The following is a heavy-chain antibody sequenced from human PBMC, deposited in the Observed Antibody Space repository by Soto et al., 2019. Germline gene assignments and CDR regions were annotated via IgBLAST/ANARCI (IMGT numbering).Heavy chain of an antibody. D-gene: IGHD2-2*01. V-gene: IGHV4-39*01. CDR2: IYYSGST. J-gene: IGHJ5*02. CDR1: GGSISSSSYY. Sequence: LSLTCTVSGGSISSSSYYWGWIRQPPGKGLEWIGSIYYSGSTYYNPSLKSRVTISVDTSKNQFSLKLSSVTAADTAVYYCARHAATIYCSSTSCYDLGGEFDPWGQGTLVTVSS. CDR3: ARHAATIYCSSTSCYDLGGEFDP.